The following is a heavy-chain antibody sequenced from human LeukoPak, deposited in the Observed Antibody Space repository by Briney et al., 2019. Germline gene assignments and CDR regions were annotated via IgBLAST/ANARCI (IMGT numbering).Heavy chain of an antibody. CDR1: RDSISTYY. CDR3: VRDRGIVAFDY. D-gene: IGHD5-12*01. Sequence: SETLSLTCTVSRDSISTYYWSWIRRPPGKGLEWVGYIYYSGSTNYNPSLKSRVTISVDTSKNQFSLELSSVTAADTAVYYCVRDRGIVAFDYWGQGILVTVSS. J-gene: IGHJ4*02. V-gene: IGHV4-59*01. CDR2: IYYSGST.